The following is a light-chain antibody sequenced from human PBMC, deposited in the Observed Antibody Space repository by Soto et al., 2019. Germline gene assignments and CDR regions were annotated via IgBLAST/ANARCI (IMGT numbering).Light chain of an antibody. CDR1: ENVSTN. J-gene: IGKJ4*01. V-gene: IGKV3-15*01. CDR3: QLYDSLPLLT. Sequence: EIEMTHSPATLSLAPGERVTLSCRAIENVSTNLAWYQQKAGQAPRLLIYGASTRATGIPARFSGSGSGTEFTLNISGLQSEDIATYYCQLYDSLPLLTFGGGTKVEIK. CDR2: GAS.